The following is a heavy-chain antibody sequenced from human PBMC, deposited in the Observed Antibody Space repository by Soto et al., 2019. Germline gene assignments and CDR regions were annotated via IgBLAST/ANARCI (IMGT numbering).Heavy chain of an antibody. D-gene: IGHD4-17*01. CDR2: INAGNGNT. J-gene: IGHJ6*02. CDR3: ARDPDTTTVTTWKGADYYYYYGMDV. Sequence: ASVKVSCKASGYTFTSYAMHWVRQAPGQRLEWMGWINAGNGNTKYSQKFQGRVTITRDTSASTAYMELSSLRSEDTAVYYCARDPDTTTVTTWKGADYYYYYGMDVWGQGTTVTVSS. V-gene: IGHV1-3*01. CDR1: GYTFTSYA.